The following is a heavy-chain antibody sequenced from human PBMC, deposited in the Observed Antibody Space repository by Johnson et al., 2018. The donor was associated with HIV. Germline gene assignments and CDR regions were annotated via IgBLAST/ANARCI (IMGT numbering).Heavy chain of an antibody. V-gene: IGHV3-33*08. CDR3: ALILTERDAFDI. CDR1: GFTFSSYG. Sequence: QVQLVESGGGVVQPGRSLRLSCAASGFTFSSYGMHWVRQAPGKGLEWVAVIWPDGSNRYYADSVKGRFTISRDNSKNTLYLQMNSLRAEDTAVYYCALILTERDAFDIWGQGTMVTVSS. J-gene: IGHJ3*02. D-gene: IGHD3-9*01. CDR2: IWPDGSNR.